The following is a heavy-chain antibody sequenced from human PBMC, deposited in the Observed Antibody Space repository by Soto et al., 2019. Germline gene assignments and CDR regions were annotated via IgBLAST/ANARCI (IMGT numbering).Heavy chain of an antibody. CDR1: GGSISSSSYY. CDR2: IYYSGST. D-gene: IGHD3-3*01. Sequence: SETLSLTCTVSGGSISSSSYYWGWIRQPPGKGLEWIGSIYYSGSTYYNPSLKSRVTISVDTSKNQFSLKLSSVTAADTAVYYCARRLVITIFGVVSWFDPWGQGTLVPVSS. V-gene: IGHV4-39*01. J-gene: IGHJ5*02. CDR3: ARRLVITIFGVVSWFDP.